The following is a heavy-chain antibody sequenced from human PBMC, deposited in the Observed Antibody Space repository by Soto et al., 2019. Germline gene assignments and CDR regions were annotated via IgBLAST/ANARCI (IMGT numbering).Heavy chain of an antibody. CDR3: AKESTYSSGWYLGNYFYY. D-gene: IGHD6-19*01. J-gene: IGHJ4*02. Sequence: EVPLLESGGGLVQPGGSLRLSCAASGFTFSSYAMSWVRQAPGKGLEWVSAISGSGGSTYYADSVKGRFTISRDNSKNTLYLQMNSLRAADTAVYYCAKESTYSSGWYLGNYFYYWGQGTLVTVSS. CDR1: GFTFSSYA. V-gene: IGHV3-23*01. CDR2: ISGSGGST.